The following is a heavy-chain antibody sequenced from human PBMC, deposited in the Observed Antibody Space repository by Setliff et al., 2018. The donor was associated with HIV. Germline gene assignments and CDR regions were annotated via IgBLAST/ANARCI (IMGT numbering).Heavy chain of an antibody. D-gene: IGHD3-10*01. V-gene: IGHV4-34*01. CDR3: AREGGQGYSGSGSFYHRNFDL. CDR2: INQSGNT. CDR1: GGSLSGYY. J-gene: IGHJ2*01. Sequence: SETLSLTCAVYGGSLSGYYWSWVRQSPGRGLEWIGEINQSGNTNFNPSLKSRLTISVDTSKSQFSPKLTSVTAADTALYYCAREGGQGYSGSGSFYHRNFDLWGRGTLVTVSS.